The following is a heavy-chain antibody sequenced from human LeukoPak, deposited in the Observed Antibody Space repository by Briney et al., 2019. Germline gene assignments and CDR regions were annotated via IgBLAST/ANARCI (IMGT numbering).Heavy chain of an antibody. D-gene: IGHD3-22*01. V-gene: IGHV4-34*01. Sequence: SETLSLTCAVYGGSFSGYYWSWIRQPPGKGLEWIGEINHSGSTNYNPSLKSRVTISVDTSKNQFSLKLSSVTAADMAVYYCAQNVYDSSGYDYYYMDVWGKGTTVTVSS. J-gene: IGHJ6*03. CDR1: GGSFSGYY. CDR2: INHSGST. CDR3: AQNVYDSSGYDYYYMDV.